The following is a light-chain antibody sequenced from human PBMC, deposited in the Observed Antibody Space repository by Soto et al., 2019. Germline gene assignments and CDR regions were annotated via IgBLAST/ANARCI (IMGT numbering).Light chain of an antibody. CDR2: AAS. J-gene: IGKJ4*01. CDR3: QQLRMYPST. Sequence: IQLTQPPSSLSASVGDRVTITCRARQDIAIYLAWYQQKPGEAPKLLIYAASTSYGGVPSKFSGSGSGTDFALTTTSLQAEDFATYYWQQLRMYPSTFGGGTKVEMK. CDR1: QDIAIY. V-gene: IGKV1-9*01.